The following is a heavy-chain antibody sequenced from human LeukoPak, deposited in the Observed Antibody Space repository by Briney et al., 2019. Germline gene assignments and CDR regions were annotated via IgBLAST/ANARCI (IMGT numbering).Heavy chain of an antibody. D-gene: IGHD3-16*01. CDR3: VRGSTLRHYQY. V-gene: IGHV4-59*05. Sequence: SETLSLTCTVSGGSISSYYWSWIRQPPGKGLEWIGSIYYSGSTYYNPSLKSRVTVSVDTSKNQFSLKLSSVTAADTAVYYCVRGSTLRHYQYWGQGTLVTVSS. J-gene: IGHJ4*02. CDR1: GGSISSYY. CDR2: IYYSGST.